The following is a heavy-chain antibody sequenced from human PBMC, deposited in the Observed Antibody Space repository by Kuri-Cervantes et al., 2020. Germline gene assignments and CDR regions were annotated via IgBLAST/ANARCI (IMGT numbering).Heavy chain of an antibody. D-gene: IGHD2-2*01. V-gene: IGHV4-30-4*01. CDR3: AVGVPAAITFKHRVNWFDP. J-gene: IGHJ5*02. CDR2: IYYSGST. Sequence: SETLSLTCTVSGGSISSGDYYWSWIRQPPGKGLEWIGYIYYSGSTYYNPSLKSRVTISVDTSKDQFSLKLSSVTAAYTAVYYCAVGVPAAITFKHRVNWFDPWGQGTLVTVSS. CDR1: GGSISSGDYY.